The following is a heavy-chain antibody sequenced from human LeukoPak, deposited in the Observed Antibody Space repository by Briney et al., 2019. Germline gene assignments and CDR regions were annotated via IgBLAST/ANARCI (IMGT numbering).Heavy chain of an antibody. CDR2: INTNTGNP. V-gene: IGHV7-4-1*02. Sequence: ASVKASCMASGYTFTTYGMNWVRQAPGQGLEWMGWINTNTGNPTYAQGFTGRFVFSLDTSVSTAYLQISSLKAEDTAVYYCARNGDYYYYYYGMDVWGQGTTVTVSS. J-gene: IGHJ6*02. CDR1: GYTFTTYG. CDR3: ARNGDYYYYYYGMDV. D-gene: IGHD2-8*01.